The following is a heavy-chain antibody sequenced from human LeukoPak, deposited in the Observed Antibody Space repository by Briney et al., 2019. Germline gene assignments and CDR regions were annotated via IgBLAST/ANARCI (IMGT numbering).Heavy chain of an antibody. CDR2: IYHSGST. V-gene: IGHV4-4*02. J-gene: IGHJ5*02. Sequence: PSGTLSLTCAVSGGSISSSNWWSWVRQPPGKGLEWIGEIYHSGSTNYNPSLKSRVTISVDKSKNQFSLKLSSVTAADTAVYYCAREGIAVAGTGWFDPWGQGTLVTVSS. CDR1: GGSISSSNW. CDR3: AREGIAVAGTGWFDP. D-gene: IGHD6-19*01.